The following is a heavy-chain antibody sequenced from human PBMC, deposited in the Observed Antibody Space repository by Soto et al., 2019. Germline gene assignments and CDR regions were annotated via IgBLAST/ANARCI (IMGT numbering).Heavy chain of an antibody. V-gene: IGHV3-23*01. J-gene: IGHJ4*02. D-gene: IGHD5-18*01. CDR3: AKSEDRRNSYGYYY. CDR2: ISGSGGST. Sequence: GGSLRLSCAASGFTFSSYAMSWVRQAPGKGLEWVSAISGSGGSTYYADSVKGRFTISRDNSKNTLYLQMNSLRAEDTAVYYCAKSEDRRNSYGYYYWGQGTLVTVSS. CDR1: GFTFSSYA.